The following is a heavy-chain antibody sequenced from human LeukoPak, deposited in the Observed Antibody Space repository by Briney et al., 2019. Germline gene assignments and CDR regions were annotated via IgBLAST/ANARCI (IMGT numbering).Heavy chain of an antibody. D-gene: IGHD6-6*01. CDR3: AKSIAARRDAFDI. CDR1: GYTFTAYY. J-gene: IGHJ3*02. V-gene: IGHV1-2*02. Sequence: ASVKVSCKPSGYTFTAYYVHWVRQAPGQGLEWMGWINPTSGGTHYAQKFQGRVTMTRDTSISTAYIELSRLRSDDTAVYYCAKSIAARRDAFDIWGQGTMVTVSS. CDR2: INPTSGGT.